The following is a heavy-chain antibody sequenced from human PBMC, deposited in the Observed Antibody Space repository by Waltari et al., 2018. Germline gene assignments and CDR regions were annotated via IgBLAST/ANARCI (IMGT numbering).Heavy chain of an antibody. Sequence: QVHLVESGGGVVKPGRSLGLSCSASGFTFSNYALHWVRQAPGTGVDWVASISHDGSEKYHADSVKGRFAISRDNSKKTLYLQMHSLTTEDTAVYYCARDLSGSDFWSGSNFDYWGQGTLVTVSS. CDR1: GFTFSNYA. CDR2: ISHDGSEK. D-gene: IGHD3-3*01. CDR3: ARDLSGSDFWSGSNFDY. J-gene: IGHJ4*02. V-gene: IGHV3-30*01.